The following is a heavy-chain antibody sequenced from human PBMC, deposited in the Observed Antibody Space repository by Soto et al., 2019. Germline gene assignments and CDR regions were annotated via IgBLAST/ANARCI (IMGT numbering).Heavy chain of an antibody. CDR2: IDHSGST. CDR3: AGHRGFKTTSRTTYYYYGMDV. J-gene: IGHJ6*02. CDR1: GGSVSAYC. Sequence: SETLSLTCAVYGGSVSAYCLSWIRVPPVEGLGWLGEIDHSGSTNYTPSLKTRVTISVDPSKNQFSLKLSSVTAADTAVYYCAGHRGFKTTSRTTYYYYGMDVWAQGTTVTVSS. D-gene: IGHD1-7*01. V-gene: IGHV4-34*01.